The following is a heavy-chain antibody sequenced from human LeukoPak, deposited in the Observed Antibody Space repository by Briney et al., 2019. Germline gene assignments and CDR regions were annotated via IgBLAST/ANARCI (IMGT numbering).Heavy chain of an antibody. J-gene: IGHJ4*02. CDR3: ARGGGYSGYDSRRFDY. D-gene: IGHD5-12*01. V-gene: IGHV1-2*02. Sequence: ASVKVSCKASGYTFTGYYMHWVRQAPGQGLEWMGWINPNSGGTNYAQKFQGRVTMTRDTSISTAYMELSSLRSEDTAVYYCARGGGYSGYDSRRFDYWGQGTLVTVSS. CDR1: GYTFTGYY. CDR2: INPNSGGT.